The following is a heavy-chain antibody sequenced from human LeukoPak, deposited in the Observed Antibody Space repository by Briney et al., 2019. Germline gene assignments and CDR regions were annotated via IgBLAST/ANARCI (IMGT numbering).Heavy chain of an antibody. CDR3: ARVYKEVVILNYYYMDV. CDR2: INHSGYT. Sequence: SETLSLTCAVSGVSFDDYYWSWVRQTPGKGLEWIGEINHSGYTNDSPSLKSRVTLSIDTSRKQFSLNLRSVTAADTAVYYCARVYKEVVILNYYYMDVWGKGTTVTVSS. V-gene: IGHV4-34*01. CDR1: GVSFDDYY. J-gene: IGHJ6*03. D-gene: IGHD3-22*01.